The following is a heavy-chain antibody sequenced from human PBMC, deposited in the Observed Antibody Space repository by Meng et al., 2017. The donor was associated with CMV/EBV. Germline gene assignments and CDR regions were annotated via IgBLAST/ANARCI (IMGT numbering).Heavy chain of an antibody. Sequence: QVQLVQPGAEVKKPGSSVKVSCKASGGTSNTYAITWVRQAPGQGLEWMGRIIPVLGIAIYAQKFQGRVIITADKSTSTAYMELSSLRSEDTAMYYCTRNGFPEGGYYFDYWGQGTLVTVSS. CDR2: IIPVLGIA. D-gene: IGHD2-15*01. V-gene: IGHV1-69*02. J-gene: IGHJ4*02. CDR1: GGTSNTYA. CDR3: TRNGFPEGGYYFDY.